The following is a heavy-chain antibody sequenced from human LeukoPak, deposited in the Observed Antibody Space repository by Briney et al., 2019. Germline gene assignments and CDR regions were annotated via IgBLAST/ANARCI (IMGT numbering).Heavy chain of an antibody. CDR1: GYTFTGYY. V-gene: IGHV1-2*06. D-gene: IGHD1-7*01. J-gene: IGHJ4*02. CDR3: ARLLTGATPFDY. Sequence: ASVKVSCKASGYTFTGYYMHWVRQAPGQGLEWMGRINPNSGGTNYAQKFQGRVTMTRDTSTSTAYMELSRLRSDDTAVYYCARLLTGATPFDYWGQGTLVTVSS. CDR2: INPNSGGT.